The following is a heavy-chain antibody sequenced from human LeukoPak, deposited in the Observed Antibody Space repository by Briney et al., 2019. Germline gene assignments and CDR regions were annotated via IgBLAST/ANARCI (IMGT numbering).Heavy chain of an antibody. V-gene: IGHV1-46*01. D-gene: IGHD3-3*01. Sequence: RASVKVSCKASGYTFTDYYIHWVRQAPGQGLEWMGLINPSGGSTSSAEMFQGRVTMTRDTSTSTVYMELSSLRSDDTAVYYCARGIRFLEWFPKNSRYYFDYWGQGTLVTVSS. CDR1: GYTFTDYY. CDR2: INPSGGST. CDR3: ARGIRFLEWFPKNSRYYFDY. J-gene: IGHJ4*02.